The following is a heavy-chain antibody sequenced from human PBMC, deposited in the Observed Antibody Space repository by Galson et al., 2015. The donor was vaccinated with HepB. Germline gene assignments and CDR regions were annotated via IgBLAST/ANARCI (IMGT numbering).Heavy chain of an antibody. J-gene: IGHJ4*02. CDR3: ARADGGGYYYLDY. CDR1: GYTFSSYS. Sequence: SVKVSCKASGYTFSSYSITWVRQAPGQGLEWMGWISPYSHDTNYAQGFTGRFVFSLDTSVSTAYLQISSLKAEDTAKYYCARADGGGYYYLDYWGQGTLVTVSS. CDR2: ISPYSHDT. V-gene: IGHV7-4-1*02. D-gene: IGHD2-21*01.